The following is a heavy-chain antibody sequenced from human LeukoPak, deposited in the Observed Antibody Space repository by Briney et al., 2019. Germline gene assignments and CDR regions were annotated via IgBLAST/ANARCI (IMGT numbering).Heavy chain of an antibody. CDR2: ISSSSSTI. Sequence: GGSLRLSCAASGFTFSSYSMNWVRQAPGKGLEWVSYISSSSSTIYYADSVKGRFAISRDNTKNTLYLQMNSLRAENTAVYYCARGVLSAGSYYADFWGQGTLVTVSS. CDR3: ARGVLSAGSYYADF. D-gene: IGHD1-26*01. CDR1: GFTFSSYS. J-gene: IGHJ4*02. V-gene: IGHV3-48*04.